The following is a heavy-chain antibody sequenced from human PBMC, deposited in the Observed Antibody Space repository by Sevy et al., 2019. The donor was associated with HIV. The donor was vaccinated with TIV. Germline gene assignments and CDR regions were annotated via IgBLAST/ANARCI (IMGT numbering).Heavy chain of an antibody. CDR2: ISGSGDDTI. V-gene: IGHV3-11*01. J-gene: IGHJ6*02. CDR1: GFILSDYY. CDR3: ARDHVKDGDLGDYYYYAMDV. Sequence: GGSLRLSCAASGFILSDYYMSWVRQAPGKGLEWVSYISGSGDDTIYYADSVKGRFTISRDNTKNSLYLQMNSLRAEDTDVYYCARDHVKDGDLGDYYYYAMDVWGQGTTVTVSS. D-gene: IGHD4-17*01.